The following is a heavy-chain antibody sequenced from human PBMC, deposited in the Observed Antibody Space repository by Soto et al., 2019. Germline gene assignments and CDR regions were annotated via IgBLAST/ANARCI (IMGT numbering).Heavy chain of an antibody. J-gene: IGHJ6*02. Sequence: PGESLKISCKGSGYSFTSYWIGWVRQMPGKGLEWMGIIYPGDSDTRYSPSFQGQVTISADKSISTAYLQWSSLKASDTAMYYCARERAARAFYYYYGMDVWGQGTTVTVSS. CDR2: IYPGDSDT. CDR1: GYSFTSYW. CDR3: ARERAARAFYYYYGMDV. V-gene: IGHV5-51*01. D-gene: IGHD6-6*01.